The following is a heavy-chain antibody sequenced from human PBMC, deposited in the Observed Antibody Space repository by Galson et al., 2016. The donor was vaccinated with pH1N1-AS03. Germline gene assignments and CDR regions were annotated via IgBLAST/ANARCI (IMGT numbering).Heavy chain of an antibody. Sequence: SLRLSCAASGFTFSIYAMSWVRQAPGKGLEWVSTTSGSGTGTYYADSVRGRFTISRDNSENTLYLQMNSLRAEDTAVYYCAKRGGLPSEGMTYFDSWGQGTLVPVSS. V-gene: IGHV3-23*01. CDR3: AKRGGLPSEGMTYFDS. D-gene: IGHD2-2*01. CDR2: TSGSGTGT. J-gene: IGHJ4*02. CDR1: GFTFSIYA.